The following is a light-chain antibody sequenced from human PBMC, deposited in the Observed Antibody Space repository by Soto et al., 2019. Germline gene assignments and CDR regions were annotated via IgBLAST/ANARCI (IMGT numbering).Light chain of an antibody. Sequence: DLQMTQSPSSLSASVGDRVTITCRASQSITTYLNWYQQKPGKAPKLLIYAASSLQSGVPSRFSGSGSGTEFTLTISRLQHEDFATYYCLQSYSTPWTFGQGTQVDIK. CDR3: LQSYSTPWT. V-gene: IGKV1-39*01. CDR2: AAS. J-gene: IGKJ1*01. CDR1: QSITTY.